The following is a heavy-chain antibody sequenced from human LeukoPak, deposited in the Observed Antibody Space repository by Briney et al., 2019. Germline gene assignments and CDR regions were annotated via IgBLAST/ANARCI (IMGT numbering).Heavy chain of an antibody. Sequence: GGSLRLSCAASGFTVSSNYMSWVRQAPGKGLEWVSVMYSGGSTYYADSVKGRFTISRDNSKNTLYLQMNSLRAEDTAVYYCARELSEFGELPNYFDYWGQGTLVTVSS. D-gene: IGHD3-10*01. CDR3: ARELSEFGELPNYFDY. CDR1: GFTVSSNY. CDR2: MYSGGST. J-gene: IGHJ4*02. V-gene: IGHV3-53*01.